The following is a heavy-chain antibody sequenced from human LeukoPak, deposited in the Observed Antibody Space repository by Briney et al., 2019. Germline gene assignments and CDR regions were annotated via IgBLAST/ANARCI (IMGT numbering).Heavy chain of an antibody. D-gene: IGHD3-22*01. CDR2: FDPEDGET. J-gene: IGHJ4*02. CDR1: GYTLTELS. Sequence: ASVKVSCKVSGYTLTELSMHWVRQAPGKGLEWMGGFDPEDGETIYAQKFQGRVTMTEDTSTDTAYMELSSLRSENTAVYYCATDPNESYYDSSGYYSFDYWGQGTLVTVSS. CDR3: ATDPNESYYDSSGYYSFDY. V-gene: IGHV1-24*01.